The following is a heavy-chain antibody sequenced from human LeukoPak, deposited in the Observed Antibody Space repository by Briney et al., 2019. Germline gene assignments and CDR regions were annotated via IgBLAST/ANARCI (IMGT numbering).Heavy chain of an antibody. J-gene: IGHJ4*02. CDR3: ARDHSGGWFGVKLGD. CDR1: GGTFSSYA. CDR2: IIPIFGTA. V-gene: IGHV1-69*13. D-gene: IGHD3-10*01. Sequence: SVKVSCKASGGTFSSYAISWVRQAPGQGREWRGGIIPIFGTANYAQKFQGRVTITADESTSTAYMELSSLRSEDTAVYYCARDHSGGWFGVKLGDWGQGTLVTVSS.